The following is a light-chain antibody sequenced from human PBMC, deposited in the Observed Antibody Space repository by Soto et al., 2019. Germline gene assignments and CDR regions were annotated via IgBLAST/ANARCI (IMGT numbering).Light chain of an antibody. Sequence: QAVVTQPPSASGTPGQRVTISCSGGSYNVGKNLVYWYQPRPGTAPKLLIFMSNARPPGVPDRFSGSNSGSSASLAISGLRSEDEADYFCAAWDDSLSAWVFGGGTQLTVL. CDR2: MSN. J-gene: IGLJ3*02. CDR3: AAWDDSLSAWV. V-gene: IGLV1-47*01. CDR1: SYNVGKNL.